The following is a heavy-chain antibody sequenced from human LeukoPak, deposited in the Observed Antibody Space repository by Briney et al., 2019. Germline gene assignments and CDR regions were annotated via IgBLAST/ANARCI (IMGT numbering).Heavy chain of an antibody. CDR1: GGSISSSSYY. D-gene: IGHD2-2*01. CDR2: IYYSGST. CDR3: ARDYCSSTSCPPDY. Sequence: PSETLSLTCTVSGGSISSSSYYWGWIRQPPGKGLEWIGSIYYSGSTYYNPSLKSRVTISVDTSKNQFSLKLSPVTAADTAVYYCARDYCSSTSCPPDYWGQGTLVTVSS. V-gene: IGHV4-39*07. J-gene: IGHJ4*02.